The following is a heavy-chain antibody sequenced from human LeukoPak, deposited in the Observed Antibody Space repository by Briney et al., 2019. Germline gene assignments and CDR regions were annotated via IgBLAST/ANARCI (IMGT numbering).Heavy chain of an antibody. CDR3: AKDGGLWVSAHWGDS. Sequence: GGSLGLSCAASGFTFSSYTMSWVRQAPGKGLEWVSTITTSDGNTYYADSVKGRFTVSRDNSKNTLYLQMNSLRAEDTAVYYCAKDGGLWVSAHWGDSWGRGTLVTVSS. V-gene: IGHV3-23*01. CDR2: ITTSDGNT. D-gene: IGHD7-27*01. J-gene: IGHJ4*02. CDR1: GFTFSSYT.